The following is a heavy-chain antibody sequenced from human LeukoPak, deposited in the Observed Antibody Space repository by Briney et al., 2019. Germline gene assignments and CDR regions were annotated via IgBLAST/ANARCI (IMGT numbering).Heavy chain of an antibody. CDR2: IIPIFGTA. V-gene: IGHV1-69*13. Sequence: ASVKVSCKASGGTFSSYAISWVRQAPGQGLEWMGGIIPIFGTANYAQKFQGRVTITADESTSTAYMELSSLRSEDTAVYYCARDFYYDSSGYYSSEGWFDPWGQGTLVTVSS. J-gene: IGHJ5*02. CDR3: ARDFYYDSSGYYSSEGWFDP. D-gene: IGHD3-22*01. CDR1: GGTFSSYA.